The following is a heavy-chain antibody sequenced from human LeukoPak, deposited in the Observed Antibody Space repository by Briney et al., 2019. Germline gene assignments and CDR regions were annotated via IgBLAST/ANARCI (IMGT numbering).Heavy chain of an antibody. J-gene: IGHJ6*03. CDR2: IYYSGST. CDR3: ARDSNFSGGNYYMDV. CDR1: GGSISRGGYY. D-gene: IGHD1-1*01. Sequence: PSQTLSLTCTVSGGSISRGGYYWSWVRQHPGKGLERNGYIYYSGSTYYNPSLTSRVTISVDTSKNQFALKLSSVTAADTAVYYCARDSNFSGGNYYMDVWGKGTTVTVSS. V-gene: IGHV4-31*03.